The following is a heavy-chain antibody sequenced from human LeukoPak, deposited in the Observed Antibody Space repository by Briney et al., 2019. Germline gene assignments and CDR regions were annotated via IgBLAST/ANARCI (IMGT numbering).Heavy chain of an antibody. CDR2: ISGSGTST. D-gene: IGHD6-19*01. Sequence: PEGSLRLSCAASRFTFSSYAMSWVRQAPGKGLEWVSVISGSGTSTYYADSVKGRFTISRDNAKNSLYLQMNSLRAEDTAVYYCAREYSSGWFDPWGQGTLVTVSS. CDR3: AREYSSGWFDP. V-gene: IGHV3-23*01. J-gene: IGHJ5*02. CDR1: RFTFSSYA.